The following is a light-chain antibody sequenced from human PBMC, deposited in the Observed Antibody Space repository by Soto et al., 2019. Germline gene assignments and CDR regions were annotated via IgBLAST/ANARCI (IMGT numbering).Light chain of an antibody. CDR3: NSYAGNNNWV. CDR1: SSDVGGYNY. CDR2: KVS. J-gene: IGLJ3*02. Sequence: QSALTQPPAASGSPGQSVAISCTGTSSDVGGYNYVSWYQQHPGKAPKVMIYKVSKRPSGVPDRFSGSKSGNTASLTVSGLQAEDEVDYYCNSYAGNNNWVFGGGTKLTVL. V-gene: IGLV2-8*01.